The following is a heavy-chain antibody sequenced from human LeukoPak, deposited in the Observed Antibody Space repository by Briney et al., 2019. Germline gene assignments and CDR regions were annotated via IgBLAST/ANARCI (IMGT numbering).Heavy chain of an antibody. Sequence: SMKVSCKASGGTFSSYAISWVRQAPGQGLEWMGGIIPIFGTASYAQKFQGRVTITADESTSTAYMELSSLRSEDTAVYYCARWEDTAMVYSGMDVWGQGTTVTVS. J-gene: IGHJ6*02. V-gene: IGHV1-69*13. CDR3: ARWEDTAMVYSGMDV. D-gene: IGHD5-18*01. CDR1: GGTFSSYA. CDR2: IIPIFGTA.